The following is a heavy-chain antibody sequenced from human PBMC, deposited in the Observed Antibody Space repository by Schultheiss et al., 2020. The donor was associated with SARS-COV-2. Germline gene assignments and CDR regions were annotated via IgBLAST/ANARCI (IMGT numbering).Heavy chain of an antibody. CDR1: GFTFRSYW. D-gene: IGHD6-13*01. CDR2: IYYTGTA. CDR3: ARSLAAAGPYY. V-gene: IGHV4-59*08. Sequence: GSLRLSCAASGFTFRSYWMSWVRQPPGKGLEWIAHIYYTGTATYNPSLRSRATISVDTSKNQFSLKLSSVTAADTAVYYCARSLAAAGPYYWGQGTLVTVSS. J-gene: IGHJ4*02.